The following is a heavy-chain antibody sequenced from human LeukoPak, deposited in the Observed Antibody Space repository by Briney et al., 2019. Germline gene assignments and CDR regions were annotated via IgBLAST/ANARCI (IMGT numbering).Heavy chain of an antibody. J-gene: IGHJ4*02. Sequence: ASVKVSCKASGYTFTGYYMHWVRQAPGQGLEWMGWINPNSGGTNYAQKFQDRVTMTRDASISTAYMELSRLRSDDTAVYYCARAPRVGIVATLGYWGQGTLVTVSS. V-gene: IGHV1-2*02. CDR3: ARAPRVGIVATLGY. CDR2: INPNSGGT. D-gene: IGHD5-12*01. CDR1: GYTFTGYY.